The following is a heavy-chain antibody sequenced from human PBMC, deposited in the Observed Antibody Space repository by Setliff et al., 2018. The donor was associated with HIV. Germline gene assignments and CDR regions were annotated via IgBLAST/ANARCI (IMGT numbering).Heavy chain of an antibody. CDR2: IRTKANSYAT. D-gene: IGHD1-26*01. Sequence: PGGSLRLSCAASGFSFSNSAMHWVRQASGKGLEWVGRIRTKANSYATAYGAAVKGRFTISRDDSKNTAYLQMNSLKTEDTAVYYCTTDHGEWELRSTQAHRSQTIDYWGQGTLVTVSS. J-gene: IGHJ4*02. CDR3: TTDHGEWELRSTQAHRSQTIDY. V-gene: IGHV3-73*01. CDR1: GFSFSNSA.